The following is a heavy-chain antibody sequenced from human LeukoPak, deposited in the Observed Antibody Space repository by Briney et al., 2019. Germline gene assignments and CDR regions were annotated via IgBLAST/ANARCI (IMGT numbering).Heavy chain of an antibody. CDR3: ARDREYYYGSGRSHYGMDV. CDR1: GDSVSSNSAA. Sequence: SQTLSLTCAISGDSVSSNSAAWNWIRQSPSRGLEWLGRTYYRSKWYNDYAVSVKSRITITPDTSKNQFSLQLNSVTPQDTAVYYCARDREYYYGSGRSHYGMDVWGQGTTVTVSS. CDR2: TYYRSKWYN. J-gene: IGHJ6*02. V-gene: IGHV6-1*01. D-gene: IGHD3-10*01.